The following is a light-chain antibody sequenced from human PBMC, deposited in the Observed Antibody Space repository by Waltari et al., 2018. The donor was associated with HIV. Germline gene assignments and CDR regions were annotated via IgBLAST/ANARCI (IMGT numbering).Light chain of an antibody. V-gene: IGLV1-44*01. CDR2: NNK. J-gene: IGLJ2*01. Sequence: QSVLTQPPSASGTPGQRVTSSCSGRSSNIGSNTVDCYQKLPGTAPRLLIYNNKQRPSGLRHLGSGSKSGTSASPAISGLQAEDEADYYCAAWEDSLNGQVLFGGGTKLTVL. CDR1: SSNIGSNT. CDR3: AAWEDSLNGQVL.